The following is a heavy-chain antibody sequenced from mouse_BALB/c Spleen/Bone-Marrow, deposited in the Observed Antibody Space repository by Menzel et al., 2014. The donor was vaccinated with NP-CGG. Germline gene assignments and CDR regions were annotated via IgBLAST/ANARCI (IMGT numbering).Heavy chain of an antibody. Sequence: EVKLMESGGGLVQPGGSRRLSCETSGFTFSDFYMEWVRQPPGKRLEWIAASRNKANDYSTEYSASVKGRFIVSRDTSQSILYLQMNALRAEDTAMYYCTRDGRFRRPVDYWGQGTSVTVSS. CDR2: SRNKANDYST. V-gene: IGHV7-1*02. CDR1: GFTFSDFY. J-gene: IGHJ4*01. CDR3: TRDGRFRRPVDY.